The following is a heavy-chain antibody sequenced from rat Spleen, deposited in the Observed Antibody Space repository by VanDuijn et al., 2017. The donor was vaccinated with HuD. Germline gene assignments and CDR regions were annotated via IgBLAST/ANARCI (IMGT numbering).Heavy chain of an antibody. CDR3: ARRGYPGITTSSYYFDY. Sequence: EVQLVESGGGLVQPGRSLKLSCAASGFTFSNYDMAWVRQAPTKGLEWIASISTGGGNTYYRDSVKGRFTISRDNAKNTQYLQMHSLRSEDTATYYCARRGYPGITTSSYYFDYWGQGVMVTVSS. D-gene: IGHD1-4*01. CDR2: ISTGGGNT. CDR1: GFTFSNYD. V-gene: IGHV5S13*01. J-gene: IGHJ2*01.